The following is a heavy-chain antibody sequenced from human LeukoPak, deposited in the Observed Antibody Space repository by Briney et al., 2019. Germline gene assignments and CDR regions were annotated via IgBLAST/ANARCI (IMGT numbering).Heavy chain of an antibody. J-gene: IGHJ5*02. CDR3: PRDRKSFIAAAATDWFAP. CDR1: GYTFTSYY. V-gene: IGHV1-46*01. CDR2: INPSGGST. Sequence: GASVKVSCKASGYTFTSYYMHWVRQAPGQGLEWMGIINPSGGSTSYAQKFQGRVTMTRDTSTRPVYMELSSLRSEHTAVYYCPRDRKSFIAAAATDWFAPWGQGTLVTVAS. D-gene: IGHD6-13*01.